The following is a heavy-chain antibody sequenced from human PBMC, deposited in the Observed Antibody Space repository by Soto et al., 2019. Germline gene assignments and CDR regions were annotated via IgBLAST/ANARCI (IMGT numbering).Heavy chain of an antibody. CDR3: AGPRSSEEWLLTTFDP. CDR2: TIPIFGTA. CDR1: GGTFSSYA. D-gene: IGHD3-3*01. Sequence: QVQLVQSGAEVKKPGSSVKVSCKASGGTFSSYAISWVRQAPGQGLEWMGGTIPIFGTANYAQKFQGRVTITADESTSTAYMELSSLRSEDTAVYYCAGPRSSEEWLLTTFDPWGQGTLVTVSS. J-gene: IGHJ5*02. V-gene: IGHV1-69*01.